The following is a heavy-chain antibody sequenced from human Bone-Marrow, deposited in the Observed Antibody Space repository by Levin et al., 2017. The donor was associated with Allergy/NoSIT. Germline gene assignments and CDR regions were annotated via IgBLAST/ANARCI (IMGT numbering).Heavy chain of an antibody. CDR2: ISPDGSNK. V-gene: IGHV3-30*18. Sequence: GGSLRLSFVASGFTFSSYGMHWVRQAPGKGLDWVAVISPDGSNKNYADSVKGRFTISRENSKNTLYLQMNSLRADDTAIYYCAKQHLGWFDPWGQGTLVTVSS. CDR1: GFTFSSYG. CDR3: AKQHLGWFDP. D-gene: IGHD3-16*01. J-gene: IGHJ5*02.